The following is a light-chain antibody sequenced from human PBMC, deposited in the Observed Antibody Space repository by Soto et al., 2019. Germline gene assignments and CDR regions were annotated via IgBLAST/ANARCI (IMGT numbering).Light chain of an antibody. CDR2: GAS. V-gene: IGKV3-15*01. Sequence: EIVMTQSPATLSVSPGERATLSCSASQSVSSNLAWYQQKPGQAPLLRIYGASTRATGIPARFSGSGSGTEFTLTISSLQSEDFAVYYCQQYTNCPPWTFGQGTKVEIK. CDR3: QQYTNCPPWT. J-gene: IGKJ1*01. CDR1: QSVSSN.